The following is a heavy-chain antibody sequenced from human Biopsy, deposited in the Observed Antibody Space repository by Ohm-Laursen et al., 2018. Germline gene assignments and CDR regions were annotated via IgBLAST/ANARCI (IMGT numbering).Heavy chain of an antibody. CDR3: AKDVFGGFSGSTDYYAYYFDS. Sequence: SLRLSCSAPGFTFSNYAMSWVRQAPGKGLVWVSGISDSGGSTHYADSVKGRFSISRDTSKNTLYLQMNSLRAEDTAVYYCAKDVFGGFSGSTDYYAYYFDSWGQGTLVTVSS. D-gene: IGHD3-10*02. V-gene: IGHV3-23*01. CDR1: GFTFSNYA. CDR2: ISDSGGST. J-gene: IGHJ4*02.